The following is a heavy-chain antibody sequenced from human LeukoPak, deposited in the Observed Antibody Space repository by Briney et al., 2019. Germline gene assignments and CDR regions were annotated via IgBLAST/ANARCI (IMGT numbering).Heavy chain of an antibody. CDR2: VRNDGSNE. D-gene: IGHD5-12*01. J-gene: IGHJ5*02. CDR1: GFVLIDYG. V-gene: IGHV3-30*02. Sequence: GGSLRLSCTASGFVLIDYGVHWARQAPGKGLEWVAFVRNDGSNEYYVGSVKGRFTISRDKSKNTLYLQMNSLRAEDTAVYSCAKESDSGYHSEGAKPWGRGTLVTVSS. CDR3: AKESDSGYHSEGAKP.